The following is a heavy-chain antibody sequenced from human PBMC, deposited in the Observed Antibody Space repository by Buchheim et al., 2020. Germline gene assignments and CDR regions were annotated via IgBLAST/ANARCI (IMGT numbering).Heavy chain of an antibody. CDR1: GFTFSNYY. D-gene: IGHD1-26*01. CDR3: ARDLREVGASTFDY. Sequence: QVQLVESGGGLVKPGGSLTLSYAASGFTFSNYYMSWIRKATGKGLVWVSYISSSSSYTNYADSVKGIFTISRDNAKNSLYLQMNSLRAEDTAVYYCARDLREVGASTFDYWGQGTL. J-gene: IGHJ4*02. CDR2: ISSSSSYT. V-gene: IGHV3-11*06.